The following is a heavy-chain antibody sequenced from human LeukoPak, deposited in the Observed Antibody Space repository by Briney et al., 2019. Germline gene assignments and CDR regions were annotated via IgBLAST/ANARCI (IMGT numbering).Heavy chain of an antibody. J-gene: IGHJ1*01. Sequence: PSETLSLTCTVSGGSISSSSYYWGWIRQPPGKGLEWIGSIYYSGSTYYNPSLKSRVTISVDTSKNQFSLKLSSVTAADTAVYYCASYYYDSSGYYAEYFQHWGQGTLVTVSS. V-gene: IGHV4-39*07. D-gene: IGHD3-22*01. CDR2: IYYSGST. CDR3: ASYYYDSSGYYAEYFQH. CDR1: GGSISSSSYY.